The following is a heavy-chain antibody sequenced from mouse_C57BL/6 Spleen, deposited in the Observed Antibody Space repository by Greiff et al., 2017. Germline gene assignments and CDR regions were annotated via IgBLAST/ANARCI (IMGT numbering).Heavy chain of an antibody. J-gene: IGHJ3*01. CDR3: ARHWDGYLSWFAC. V-gene: IGHV5-12*01. CDR2: ISNGGGST. D-gene: IGHD2-3*01. CDR1: GFTFSDYY. Sequence: EVQLVESGGGLVQPGGSLKLSCAASGFTFSDYYMYWVRQTPEQRLEWVAYISNGGGSTYYPDTVQGRFTIARDNAKNTLYLQMSRLKSEDTAMYYCARHWDGYLSWFACWGQGTLVTVSA.